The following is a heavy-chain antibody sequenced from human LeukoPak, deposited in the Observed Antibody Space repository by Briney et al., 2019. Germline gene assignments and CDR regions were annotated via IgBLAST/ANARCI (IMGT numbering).Heavy chain of an antibody. D-gene: IGHD1-26*01. CDR1: GGSISSSSYY. CDR3: ARTGVDSGSYSDYFDY. V-gene: IGHV4-39*07. Sequence: SETLSLTCTVSGGSISSSSYYWGWIRQPPGKGLEWIGNINYSGSTYHNPSLKSRVTISIDTSKSQFSLKLNSVTAADTAVYYCARTGVDSGSYSDYFDYWGQGTLVTVSS. CDR2: INYSGST. J-gene: IGHJ4*02.